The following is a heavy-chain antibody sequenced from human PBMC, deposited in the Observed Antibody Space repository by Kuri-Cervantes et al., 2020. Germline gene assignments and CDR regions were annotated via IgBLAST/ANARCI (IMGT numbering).Heavy chain of an antibody. J-gene: IGHJ3*02. CDR3: ARVYYKDALDI. D-gene: IGHD3-10*01. V-gene: IGHV4-31*03. CDR2: IYYSGST. Sequence: SETLSLTCTVSGGSISSGGYYWSWIRQHPGKGLEWIGYIYYSGSTYYNPSLKSRVTISVDTSKNQFSLKLSSVTAADTAVYYCARVYYKDALDIWGQGTMVTVSS. CDR1: GGSISSGGYY.